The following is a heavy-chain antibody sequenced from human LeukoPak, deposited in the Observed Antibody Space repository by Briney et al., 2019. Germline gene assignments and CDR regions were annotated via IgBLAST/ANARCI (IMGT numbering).Heavy chain of an antibody. V-gene: IGHV3-23*01. J-gene: IGHJ4*02. Sequence: GGSLRLSCAASGFTFSSYAMGWVRQAPGKGLEWVSAISGSGGSTYYAGSVKGRFAISRDNAKNSLYLQMNSLRAEDTALYYCAREVSEGFDFWGQGTLVTVSS. CDR2: ISGSGGST. CDR3: AREVSEGFDF. CDR1: GFTFSSYA. D-gene: IGHD3-22*01.